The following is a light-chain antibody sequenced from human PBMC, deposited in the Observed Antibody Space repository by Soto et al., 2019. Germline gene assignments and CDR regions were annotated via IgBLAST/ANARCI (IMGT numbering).Light chain of an antibody. CDR1: QSVLDSSNNKKY. Sequence: DIVMTQSPDSLAVSLGERATINCKSSQSVLDSSNNKKYVTWYQQKPGQPPKLLIYWASTRESGVPDRFSGGGSGTDFTLTISSLQAEDVAVYYCQQYYSTPPTFGQGTKVEI. CDR3: QQYYSTPPT. J-gene: IGKJ1*01. CDR2: WAS. V-gene: IGKV4-1*01.